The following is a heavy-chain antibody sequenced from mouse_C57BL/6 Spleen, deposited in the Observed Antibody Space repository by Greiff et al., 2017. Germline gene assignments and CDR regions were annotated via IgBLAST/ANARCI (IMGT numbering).Heavy chain of an antibody. J-gene: IGHJ2*01. D-gene: IGHD1-1*01. Sequence: QVQLQQPGAELVKPGASVKLSCKASGYTFTSYWMQWVKQRPGQGLEWIGEIDPSDSSTNYNQKFKGKATLTVDTSSSTAYMQLSSLTSEYSAVYYCAGYCSSFDYWGQGTTLTVSS. CDR1: GYTFTSYW. CDR2: IDPSDSST. V-gene: IGHV1-50*01. CDR3: AGYCSSFDY.